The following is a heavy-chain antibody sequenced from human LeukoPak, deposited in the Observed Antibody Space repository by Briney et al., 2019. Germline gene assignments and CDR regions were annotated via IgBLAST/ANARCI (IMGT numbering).Heavy chain of an antibody. V-gene: IGHV3-49*04. J-gene: IGHJ6*02. CDR2: IRSKAYGGTT. CDR3: TREGAYYDILTGYYYYYGMDV. CDR1: GFTFGDYA. Sequence: GGSLRLSCTASGFTFGDYAMSWVRQAPGKGLERVGFIRSKAYGGTTEYAATAKGRFTISSDDSKSLAYLQMNSLKTEDTAVYYCTREGAYYDILTGYYYYYGMDVWGQGTTVTVSS. D-gene: IGHD3-9*01.